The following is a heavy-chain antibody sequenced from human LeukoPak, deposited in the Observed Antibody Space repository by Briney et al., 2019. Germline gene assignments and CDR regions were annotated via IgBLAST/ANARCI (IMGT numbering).Heavy chain of an antibody. Sequence: GGSLRLSCAASGFTFSSYWMSWVRQAPGKGLEWVANMKQDGSEKYYVDSVKGRFTISRDNAKNSLYLQMNSLRAEDTAVYYCAKVRNFRAPNYYYYGMDVWGQGTTVTVSS. CDR3: AKVRNFRAPNYYYYGMDV. V-gene: IGHV3-7*01. D-gene: IGHD3-3*01. CDR2: MKQDGSEK. J-gene: IGHJ6*02. CDR1: GFTFSSYW.